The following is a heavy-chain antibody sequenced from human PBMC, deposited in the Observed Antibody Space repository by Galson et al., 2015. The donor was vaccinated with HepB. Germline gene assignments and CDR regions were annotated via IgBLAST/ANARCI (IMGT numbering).Heavy chain of an antibody. D-gene: IGHD1-26*01. J-gene: IGHJ4*02. V-gene: IGHV3-73*01. Sequence: SLRLSCAASGFTFSGSAMHWVRQASGKGLEWVGRIRSKANSYATAYAASVKGRLTISRDDSKNTAYLQMNSLKTEDTAVYYCTRAPYSGSHWRTGYWGQGTLVTVSS. CDR3: TRAPYSGSHWRTGY. CDR2: IRSKANSYAT. CDR1: GFTFSGSA.